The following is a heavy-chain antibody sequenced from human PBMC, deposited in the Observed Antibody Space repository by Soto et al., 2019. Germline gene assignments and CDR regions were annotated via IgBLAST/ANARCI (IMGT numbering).Heavy chain of an antibody. CDR2: ISGSGGST. J-gene: IGHJ6*02. CDR3: ANRVDYYYGMDV. Sequence: GGSLRLSCAASGFTFSSYAMSWVRQAPGKGLEWVSAISGSGGSTYYADSVKGRFTISRDNSKNTLYLQMNSLRAEDTAVYYCANRVDYYYGMDVWGQGTTVTVSS. V-gene: IGHV3-23*01. CDR1: GFTFSSYA.